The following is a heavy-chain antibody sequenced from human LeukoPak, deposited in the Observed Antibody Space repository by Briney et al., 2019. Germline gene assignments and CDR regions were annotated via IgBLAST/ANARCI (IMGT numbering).Heavy chain of an antibody. V-gene: IGHV3-23*01. CDR3: AKVSGIAVAGTGTECFDY. D-gene: IGHD6-19*01. J-gene: IGHJ4*02. Sequence: QPGGSLRLSCAASGFTFSSYAMSWVRQAPGKGLEWVSAISGSGGSTYYADSVKGRFTISRDNSKNTLYLQMNSLRAEDTAVYYCAKVSGIAVAGTGTECFDYWGQGTLVTVSS. CDR2: ISGSGGST. CDR1: GFTFSSYA.